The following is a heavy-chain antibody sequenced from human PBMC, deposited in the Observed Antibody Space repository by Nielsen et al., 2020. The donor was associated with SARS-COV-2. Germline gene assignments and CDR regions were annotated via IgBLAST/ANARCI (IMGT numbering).Heavy chain of an antibody. Sequence: GESLKISCTTSGYSFYTYWIGRVRQMPGKGLECMGMINPGDPEVRYKPSVRGQVTISADRSTSTAYLQWSSLEASDTVIYYCATLGRRNSGLNWYFELWGRGTFVTVSS. D-gene: IGHD6-19*01. CDR3: ATLGRRNSGLNWYFEL. V-gene: IGHV5-51*01. CDR2: INPGDPEV. CDR1: GYSFYTYW. J-gene: IGHJ2*01.